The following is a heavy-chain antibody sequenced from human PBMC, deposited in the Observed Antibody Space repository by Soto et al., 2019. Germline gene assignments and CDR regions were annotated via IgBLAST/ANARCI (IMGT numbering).Heavy chain of an antibody. Sequence: GESLKISCKGSGYSFTSYWISWVRQMPGKGLEWMGRIDPSDSYTNYSPSFQGHVTISAGKSISTAYLQWSSLKASDTAMYYCARSDCSSTSCYRIVDYYYYYGMDVWGQGTTVTVSS. V-gene: IGHV5-10-1*01. D-gene: IGHD2-2*01. CDR2: IDPSDSYT. J-gene: IGHJ6*02. CDR1: GYSFTSYW. CDR3: ARSDCSSTSCYRIVDYYYYYGMDV.